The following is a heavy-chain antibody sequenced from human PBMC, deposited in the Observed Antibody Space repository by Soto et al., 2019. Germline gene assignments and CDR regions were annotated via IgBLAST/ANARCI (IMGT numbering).Heavy chain of an antibody. CDR1: GDSFGSGSYY. J-gene: IGHJ3*02. D-gene: IGHD2-15*01. CDR2: IYYSGST. V-gene: IGHV4-39*01. Sequence: SETLSLTGSVSGDSFGSGSYYWAWIRQPPGKGLEWIVNIYYSGSTYYNPSLKSRVSISVDTSNNQFSLKLSSVTAADTAVYYCARLQGGAFDIWGQGSMVTVSS. CDR3: ARLQGGAFDI.